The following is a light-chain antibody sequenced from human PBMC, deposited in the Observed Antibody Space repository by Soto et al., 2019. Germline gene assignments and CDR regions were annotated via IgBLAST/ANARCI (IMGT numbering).Light chain of an antibody. J-gene: IGLJ3*02. CDR3: SSYTSSSTLV. CDR2: AVT. CDR1: SSDVGSYNS. Sequence: QSVLTQPASVSGSPGQSIAISCTGTSSDVGSYNSVSWYQQFPGKAPKLILYAVTNRPSGVSNRFSGSKSGNTASLTISGLQAEDEADYFCSSYTSSSTLVFGGGTKLTVL. V-gene: IGLV2-14*01.